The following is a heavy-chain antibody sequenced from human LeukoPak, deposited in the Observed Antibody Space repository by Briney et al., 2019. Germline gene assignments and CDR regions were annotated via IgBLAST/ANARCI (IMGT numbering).Heavy chain of an antibody. CDR3: ARDSRYCSGGSCRVMMDY. CDR2: IWYDGSNK. V-gene: IGHV3-33*01. D-gene: IGHD2-15*01. Sequence: GRSLRLSCAASGFTFSSYGMHWVRQAPGKGLEWVAVIWYDGSNKYYADSVKGRFTISRDNSKNTLYLQMNSLRAEDTAVYYCARDSRYCSGGSCRVMMDYWGQGTLVTVSS. J-gene: IGHJ4*02. CDR1: GFTFSSYG.